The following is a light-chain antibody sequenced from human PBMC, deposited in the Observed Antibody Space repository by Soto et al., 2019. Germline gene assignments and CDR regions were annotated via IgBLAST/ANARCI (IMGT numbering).Light chain of an antibody. CDR2: HAS. CDR1: QSIINW. Sequence: QMTQSTSSLSASVGDRVTITCRASQSIINWLAWYQPKPGPAPKLLIYHASTLESGVPSRFSGSGSGTEFTLTIRSPQPDEFATYYCQQYMSYSFGQGTKVDIK. CDR3: QQYMSYS. J-gene: IGKJ1*01. V-gene: IGKV1-5*01.